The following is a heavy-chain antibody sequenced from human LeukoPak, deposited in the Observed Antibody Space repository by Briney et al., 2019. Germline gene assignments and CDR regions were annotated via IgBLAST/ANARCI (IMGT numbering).Heavy chain of an antibody. D-gene: IGHD3-22*01. CDR1: GFTFDDYA. V-gene: IGHV3-9*01. J-gene: IGHJ4*02. CDR3: AKDIAMIVGGDIDY. Sequence: GGSLRLSCAASGFTFDDYAVHWVRQAPGKGLEWVSGISWNSGSIGYADSVKGRFTISRDNAKNSLYLQMNSLRAEDTALYYCAKDIAMIVGGDIDYWGQGTLVTVSS. CDR2: ISWNSGSI.